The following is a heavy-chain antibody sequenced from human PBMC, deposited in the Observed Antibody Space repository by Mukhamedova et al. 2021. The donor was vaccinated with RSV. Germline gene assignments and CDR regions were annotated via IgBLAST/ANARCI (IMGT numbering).Heavy chain of an antibody. CDR2: VSYDGSNK. CDR1: FIFSSYA. Sequence: FIFSSYAMHWVRQAPGKGLEWVAVVSYDGSNKYYADSVKGLCTISRDNAKNTVSLQMNSLKAEDTAVYYCAKSSLWFGDPDAFD. D-gene: IGHD3-10*01. CDR3: AKSSLWFGDPDAFD. V-gene: IGHV3-30*04. J-gene: IGHJ3*01.